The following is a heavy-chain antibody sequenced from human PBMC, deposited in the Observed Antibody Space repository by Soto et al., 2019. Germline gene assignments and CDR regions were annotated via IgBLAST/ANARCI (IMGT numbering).Heavy chain of an antibody. V-gene: IGHV3-21*01. J-gene: IGHJ4*02. D-gene: IGHD3-10*01. CDR1: GFTFSSYS. Sequence: PGWSLRLSCAASGFTFSSYSMNWVRQAPGKGLEWVSSISSSSSYIYYADSVKGRFTISRDNAKNSLYLQMNSLRAEDTAVYYCARERLTMVRGVIDYWGQGTLVTVSS. CDR2: ISSSSSYI. CDR3: ARERLTMVRGVIDY.